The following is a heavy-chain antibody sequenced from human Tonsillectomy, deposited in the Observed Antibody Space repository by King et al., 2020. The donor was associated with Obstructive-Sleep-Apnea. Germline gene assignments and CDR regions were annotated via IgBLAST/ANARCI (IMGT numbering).Heavy chain of an antibody. CDR3: ARSISPGYSGTPAGY. Sequence: VQLVESGGGLVQPGGSLRLSCAASGFTFSSYWMNWVRQAPGKGLEWVANVKQDGSEEYYVGSVKGRLTISRDNAKNSLYLQMNSLRAEDTAVYYCARSISPGYSGTPAGYWGQGTLVTVSS. V-gene: IGHV3-7*01. J-gene: IGHJ4*02. CDR2: VKQDGSEE. D-gene: IGHD5-12*01. CDR1: GFTFSSYW.